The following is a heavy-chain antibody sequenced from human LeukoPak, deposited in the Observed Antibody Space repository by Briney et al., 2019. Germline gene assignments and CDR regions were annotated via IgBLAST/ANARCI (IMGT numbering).Heavy chain of an antibody. V-gene: IGHV1-46*01. CDR2: INPSSGIT. D-gene: IGHD5-12*01. J-gene: IGHJ4*02. Sequence: ASVKVSCKASGGTFSRYAISWVRQAPGQGLEWMGIINPSSGITSYAQKFQGRVAMTRDTSTSTVYMELSSLRSEDTAVYYCAIGSLNSGYDYGSDDFWGQGTLVTVSS. CDR3: AIGSLNSGYDYGSDDF. CDR1: GGTFSRYA.